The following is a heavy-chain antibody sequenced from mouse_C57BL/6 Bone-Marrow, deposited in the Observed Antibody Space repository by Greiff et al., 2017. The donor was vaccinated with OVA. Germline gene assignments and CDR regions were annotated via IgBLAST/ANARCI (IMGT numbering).Heavy chain of an antibody. V-gene: IGHV1-78*01. Sequence: VQLQQSDAELVKPGASVKISCKVSGYTFTDHTIHWMKQRPEQGLAWIGYLYPRDGSTKYNEKFTGKATLTADKSSRTASMQRNSLTSEDSAVYVGARWYDGYYGVFDYWGQGTTLTVSS. CDR3: ARWYDGYYGVFDY. CDR2: LYPRDGST. J-gene: IGHJ2*01. D-gene: IGHD2-3*01. CDR1: GYTFTDHT.